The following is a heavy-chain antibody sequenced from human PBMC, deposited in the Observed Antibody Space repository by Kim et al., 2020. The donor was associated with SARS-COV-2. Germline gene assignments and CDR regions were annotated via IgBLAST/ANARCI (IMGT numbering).Heavy chain of an antibody. Sequence: SETLSLTCTVSGGSISSYYWSWIRQPPGKGLEWIGYIYYSGSTNYNPSLKSRVTISVDTSKNQFSLKLSSVTAADTAVYYCARAGWRRTWWYGMDVWGQGTTVTVSS. J-gene: IGHJ6*02. V-gene: IGHV4-59*01. D-gene: IGHD2-8*02. CDR2: IYYSGST. CDR3: ARAGWRRTWWYGMDV. CDR1: GGSISSYY.